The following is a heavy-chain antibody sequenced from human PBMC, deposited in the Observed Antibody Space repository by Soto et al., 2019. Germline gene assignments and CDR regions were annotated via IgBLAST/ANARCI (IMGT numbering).Heavy chain of an antibody. D-gene: IGHD6-13*01. J-gene: IGHJ4*02. CDR2: INPLPTSGST. CDR1: GYIFTNYY. CDR3: ARDLAAAAY. V-gene: IGHV1-46*01. Sequence: QVQLVQSGAEVKKPGASVKVSCKASGYIFTNYYIHWVRQAPGQGLGWMAIINPLPTSGSTNYAQKFRGRDTVTRDTSTSTVYLELSSLRSDDTAVYSCARDLAAAAYWGQGTLVTVSS.